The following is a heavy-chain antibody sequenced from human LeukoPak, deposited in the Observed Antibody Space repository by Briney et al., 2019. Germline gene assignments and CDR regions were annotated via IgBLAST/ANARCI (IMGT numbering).Heavy chain of an antibody. CDR2: IYYSGST. Sequence: SETLSLTCTVSGGSISSYYWSWIRQPPGKGLEWIGYIYYSGSTNYNPSLKSRVTISVDTSKNQFSLKLSSVTAADTAVYYCARSLVGGATTAPSYYYYGMDVWGQGTTVTVSS. D-gene: IGHD1-26*01. CDR1: GGSISSYY. CDR3: ARSLVGGATTAPSYYYYGMDV. J-gene: IGHJ6*02. V-gene: IGHV4-59*01.